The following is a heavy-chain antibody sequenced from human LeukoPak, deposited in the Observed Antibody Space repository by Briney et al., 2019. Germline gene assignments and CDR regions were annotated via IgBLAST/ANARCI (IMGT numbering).Heavy chain of an antibody. CDR3: ARGGYDILTDP. CDR1: GGSISSGSYY. V-gene: IGHV4-61*02. Sequence: PSETLSLTSTVSGGSISSGSYYWSWIRQPAGKGLEWIGRIYTSGSTNYNPSLKSRVTISVDTSKNQFSLKLSSVTAADTAVYYCARGGYDILTDPWGQGNLVTVSS. J-gene: IGHJ5*02. D-gene: IGHD3-9*01. CDR2: IYTSGST.